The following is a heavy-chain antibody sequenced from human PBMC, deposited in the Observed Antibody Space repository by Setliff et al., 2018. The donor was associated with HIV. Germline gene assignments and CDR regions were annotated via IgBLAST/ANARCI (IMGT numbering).Heavy chain of an antibody. CDR3: AGPNHFDY. CDR1: GGSFSGYY. J-gene: IGHJ4*02. CDR2: INHSGTT. V-gene: IGHV4-34*01. Sequence: LSLTCAVYGGSFSGYYWAWIRQPPGKGLEWIGEINHSGTTNYNPSLKSRVTISQDTSKNQFSLRLSSVTAADTAVYYCAGPNHFDYWGQGTLVTVSS.